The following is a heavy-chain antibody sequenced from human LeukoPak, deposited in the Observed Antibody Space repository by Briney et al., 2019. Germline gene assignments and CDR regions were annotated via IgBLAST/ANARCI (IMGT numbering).Heavy chain of an antibody. J-gene: IGHJ1*01. Sequence: GGSLRLSCAAAGFTFSDYYMSWIRQAPGKGLEWVSYISSRGTIIYYADSVKGRFTISRDNADNSLYLQMNSLRAEDTVVYYCATTAVITDQYFQHWGQGTLVTVSS. CDR3: ATTAVITDQYFQH. CDR1: GFTFSDYY. V-gene: IGHV3-11*01. D-gene: IGHD6-25*01. CDR2: ISSRGTII.